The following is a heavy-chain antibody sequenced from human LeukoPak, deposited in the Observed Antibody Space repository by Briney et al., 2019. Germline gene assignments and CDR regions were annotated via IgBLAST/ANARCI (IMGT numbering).Heavy chain of an antibody. CDR1: GGSISSYY. D-gene: IGHD2-15*01. Sequence: SETLSLTCTVSGGSISSYYWSWIRQPPGKGLEWIGYIYYSGSTSYNPSLKSRVTISVDTSKKQFSLKLSSVTAADTAFYYCARASRGVVAATVFDYWGQGTLVTVSS. J-gene: IGHJ4*02. CDR3: ARASRGVVAATVFDY. CDR2: IYYSGST. V-gene: IGHV4-59*01.